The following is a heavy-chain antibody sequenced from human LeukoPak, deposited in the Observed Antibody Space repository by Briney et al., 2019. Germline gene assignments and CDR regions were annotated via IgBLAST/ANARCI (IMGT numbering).Heavy chain of an antibody. CDR2: IYSDNT. V-gene: IGHV3-53*01. D-gene: IGHD3-9*01. Sequence: GGSLRLSCAASGFTFSSYWIHWVRQAPGKGLEWVSFIYSDNTYYADSVKGRFTISRDNSKNTLYLQMNSLRAEDTAVYYCAKGPRYNILTGYYKSHFFDYWGQGTLVTVSS. CDR3: AKGPRYNILTGYYKSHFFDY. CDR1: GFTFSSYW. J-gene: IGHJ4*02.